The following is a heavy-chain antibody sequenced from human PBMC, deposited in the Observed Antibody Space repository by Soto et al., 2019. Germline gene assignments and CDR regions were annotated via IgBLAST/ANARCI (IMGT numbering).Heavy chain of an antibody. CDR3: ARWNGYGDL. V-gene: IGHV3-23*01. CDR2: MSIGGEKT. CDR1: GFSFSDYS. D-gene: IGHD1-1*01. Sequence: EVQVFESGGGLVQPGGSLRLSCAASGFSFSDYSMAWVRQTPEKGLEWVSGMSIGGEKTFYRDSVKGRFIISRDSSRDTGYFQMNRLRVEDTAVGYWARWNGYGDLWGQGTLVTVSS. J-gene: IGHJ4*02.